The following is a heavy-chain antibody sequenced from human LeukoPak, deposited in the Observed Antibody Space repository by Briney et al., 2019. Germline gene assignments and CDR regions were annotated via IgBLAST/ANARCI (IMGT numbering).Heavy chain of an antibody. CDR1: GFTFSSYW. CDR2: IKQDGSEK. CDR3: ARDGSYPTYYFDY. J-gene: IGHJ4*02. V-gene: IGHV3-7*01. D-gene: IGHD1-26*01. Sequence: GGSLRLSCAASGFTFSSYWMSWVRQAPGKGLEWVANIKQDGSEKYYVDSVKGRFTISRDNAKNSLHLQMNSLRAEDTAVYYCARDGSYPTYYFDYWGQGTLVTVSS.